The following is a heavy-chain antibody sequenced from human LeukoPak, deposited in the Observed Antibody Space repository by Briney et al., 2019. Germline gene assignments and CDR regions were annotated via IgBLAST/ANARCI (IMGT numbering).Heavy chain of an antibody. CDR3: ARAKTPWIQLDWFDP. V-gene: IGHV1-46*01. Sequence: GASVKVSCKASGYTFTSYYMHWVRQAPGHGLEWMGIINPSGGSTSYAQKFQGRVTMTRDTSTSTVYMELSSLRSEDTAVYYCARAKTPWIQLDWFDPWGQGTLVTVSS. D-gene: IGHD5-18*01. CDR2: INPSGGST. J-gene: IGHJ5*02. CDR1: GYTFTSYY.